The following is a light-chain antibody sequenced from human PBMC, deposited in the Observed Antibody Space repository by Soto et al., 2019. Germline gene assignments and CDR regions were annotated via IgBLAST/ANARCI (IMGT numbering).Light chain of an antibody. V-gene: IGKV1-5*03. CDR3: QQYNSYPYS. Sequence: IQMTQSPSTLSASVGDRVSITCRASQTIFSWLAWYQQKPGKAPNLLIYKASSLESGVPSRYSGSGSGTEFTLPISGLQPDDFAAYYCQQYNSYPYSFGQGTKLEIK. J-gene: IGKJ2*03. CDR1: QTIFSW. CDR2: KAS.